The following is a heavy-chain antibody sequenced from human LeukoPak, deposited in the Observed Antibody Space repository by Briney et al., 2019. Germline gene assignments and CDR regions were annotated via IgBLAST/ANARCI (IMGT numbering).Heavy chain of an antibody. Sequence: SETLSLTCAVYGGSFSSYYWNWIRQPPGKGLEGIGEIYHSGSTRYNPSLRSRVTVSVDTSKNQFSLTLSSVYYCARGRGGMLRGLTLNYYYYGMDVWGQGTTVTVSS. CDR1: GGSFSSYY. CDR3: LRGLTLNYYYYGMDV. D-gene: IGHD3-10*01. V-gene: IGHV4-34*01. CDR2: IYHSGST. J-gene: IGHJ6*02.